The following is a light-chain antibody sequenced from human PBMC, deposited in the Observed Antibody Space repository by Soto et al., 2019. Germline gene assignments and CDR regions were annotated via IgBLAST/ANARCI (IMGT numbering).Light chain of an antibody. CDR2: GTF. J-gene: IGKJ3*01. CDR3: LHLNNYPPFT. CDR1: QDIKTY. Sequence: AIQLTQSPSSLPASVGDRVSITCRASQDIKTYLAWYQQKQGKAPKLLISGTFTLESAVPSRYNGSGSGTDFTLTISRLQPEDFSTYYCLHLNNYPPFTFGHGTKVHLE. V-gene: IGKV1D-13*01.